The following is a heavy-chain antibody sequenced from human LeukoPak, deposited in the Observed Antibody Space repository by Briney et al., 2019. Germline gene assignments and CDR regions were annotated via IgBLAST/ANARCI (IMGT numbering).Heavy chain of an antibody. Sequence: SETLSLTCAVYGGSFSGYYWSWIRQPPGKGLEWIGEINHSGSTNYNPSLKSRVTISVDTSKNQFSLKLSSVTAADTAVYYCARRGRWLQFADYWGQGTLVTVSS. V-gene: IGHV4-34*01. CDR1: GGSFSGYY. D-gene: IGHD5-24*01. CDR2: INHSGST. CDR3: ARRGRWLQFADY. J-gene: IGHJ4*02.